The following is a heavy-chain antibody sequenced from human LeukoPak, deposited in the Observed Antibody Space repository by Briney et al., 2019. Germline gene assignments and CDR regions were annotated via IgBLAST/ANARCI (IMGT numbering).Heavy chain of an antibody. CDR2: ISFDGRNT. V-gene: IGHV3-30*04. Sequence: GRSLRLSCAASGFTLSNYAMHWVRQAPGKGLEWVTNISFDGRNTHYVNSVKGRFTISRDNSKNTLYLQMSSLGPEDTAVYYCTRGPATDYYDTSGYCDYWGQGTLVTVSS. D-gene: IGHD3-22*01. J-gene: IGHJ4*02. CDR3: TRGPATDYYDTSGYCDY. CDR1: GFTLSNYA.